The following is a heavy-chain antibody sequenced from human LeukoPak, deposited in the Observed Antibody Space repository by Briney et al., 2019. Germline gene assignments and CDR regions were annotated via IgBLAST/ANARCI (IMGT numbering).Heavy chain of an antibody. V-gene: IGHV3-53*04. J-gene: IGHJ4*02. CDR2: IYSGGST. CDR1: GFTVSSNY. CDR3: ASVGDQTGLYYYDSSGYLGY. Sequence: GGSLRLSCAASGFTVSSNYMSWVRQAPGKGLEWVSVIYSGGSTYYADSVKGRFTISRHNSKNTLHLQMNSLRAEDTAVYYCASVGDQTGLYYYDSSGYLGYWGQGTLVTVSS. D-gene: IGHD3-22*01.